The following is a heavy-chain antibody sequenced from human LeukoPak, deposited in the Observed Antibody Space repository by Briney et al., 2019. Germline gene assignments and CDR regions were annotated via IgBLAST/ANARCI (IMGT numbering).Heavy chain of an antibody. CDR3: AKNLLGSEAYSWYFDL. CDR1: GFTFSNDG. V-gene: IGHV3-23*01. J-gene: IGHJ2*01. Sequence: PGGSLRLSCTASGFTFSNDGMSWVRQAPGKGLECVSRISASVGATVYADSVKGRVTISRDNSRNTLYLQMNSLRAEDTAVYSCAKNLLGSEAYSWYFDLWGRGTLVTVSS. D-gene: IGHD2-21*01. CDR2: ISASVGAT.